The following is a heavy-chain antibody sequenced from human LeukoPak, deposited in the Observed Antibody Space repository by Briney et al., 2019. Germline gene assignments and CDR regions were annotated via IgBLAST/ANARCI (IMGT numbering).Heavy chain of an antibody. CDR1: GYSFAKYW. J-gene: IGHJ4*01. V-gene: IGHV5-51*01. CDR3: ARGKSSLYYLDY. D-gene: IGHD3-10*01. Sequence: GESLQISCQGSGYSFAKYWIGWVRPMPGKGLEWMGIIYPGDSDTKYSPSFQGQVTISADKSITTAYLQWSSLKASDTAMYYCARGKSSLYYLDYWGRGTLVTVSS. CDR2: IYPGDSDT.